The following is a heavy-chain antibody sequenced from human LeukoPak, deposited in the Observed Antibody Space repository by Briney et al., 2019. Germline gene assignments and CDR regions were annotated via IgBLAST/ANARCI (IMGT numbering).Heavy chain of an antibody. CDR2: ISGSGVGT. J-gene: IGHJ3*02. CDR3: AKDQVISGSEASDI. V-gene: IGHV3-23*01. D-gene: IGHD2-21*01. Sequence: GGSLRLSCAASGFTFSSYAMSWVRQAPGKGLEWVSAISGSGVGTYYADSVKGRFTISRDNSWNTLYLQMSSLRAEDTAVYYCAKDQVISGSEASDIWGQGTMVTVSS. CDR1: GFTFSSYA.